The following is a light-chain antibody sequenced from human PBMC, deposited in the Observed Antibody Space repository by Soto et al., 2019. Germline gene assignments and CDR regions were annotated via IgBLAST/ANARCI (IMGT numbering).Light chain of an antibody. V-gene: IGLV1-40*01. Sequence: QPVLTQPPSVSGAPGQRVTISCTGSSSNIGAGYDVHWYQQLPGTAPKLLIYGNSNRPSGVPDRFSGSKSGTSASLAITVLRAEDEADYYCQSYDSSLSGWVFGGGTKVTVL. CDR3: QSYDSSLSGWV. J-gene: IGLJ3*02. CDR2: GNS. CDR1: SSNIGAGYD.